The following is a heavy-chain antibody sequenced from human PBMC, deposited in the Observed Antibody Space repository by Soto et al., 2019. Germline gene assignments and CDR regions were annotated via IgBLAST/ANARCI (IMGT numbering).Heavy chain of an antibody. Sequence: PGESLKISGKGSGYSFTSYCIGWVRQMPWKGLEWMGIIYPGDSDTRYSPSFQGQVTISADKSISTAYLQWSSLKASDTAMYYCARIRVGTAMALRYFDYWGQGPMVTV. D-gene: IGHD5-18*01. CDR2: IYPGDSDT. J-gene: IGHJ4*02. CDR1: GYSFTSYC. V-gene: IGHV5-51*01. CDR3: ARIRVGTAMALRYFDY.